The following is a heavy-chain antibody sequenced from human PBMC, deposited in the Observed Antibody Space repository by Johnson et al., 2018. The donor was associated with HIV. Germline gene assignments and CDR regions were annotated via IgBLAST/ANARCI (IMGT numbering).Heavy chain of an antibody. CDR2: IQSDGKIK. J-gene: IGHJ3*02. CDR1: GFTFSSFA. V-gene: IGHV3-30*02. D-gene: IGHD3-22*01. CDR3: AKDVDRSRGWRAFDM. Sequence: QMLLVESGGGVVQPGRSLRLSCAASGFTFSSFAMHWVRQAPGKGLEWVAFIQSDGKIKFYADSVKGRFTISRDNSKNSFYIQMHSLRAEDTAVYYCAKDVDRSRGWRAFDMWGQGTMVSVSS.